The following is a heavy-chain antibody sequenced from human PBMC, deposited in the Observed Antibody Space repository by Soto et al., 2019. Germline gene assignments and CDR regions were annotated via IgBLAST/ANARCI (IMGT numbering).Heavy chain of an antibody. J-gene: IGHJ3*01. CDR1: GFTFSSYG. CDR2: IKQDGSEK. Sequence: PGGSLRLSCGASGFTFSSYGMHWVRQAPGKGLEWVANIKQDGSEKYYVDSVKGRFTISRDNSKNTLYLQMNSLRAEDTAVYYCARGDYHDTSGPFSDAFDVWGPGTMVTVSS. V-gene: IGHV3-7*03. CDR3: ARGDYHDTSGPFSDAFDV. D-gene: IGHD3-22*01.